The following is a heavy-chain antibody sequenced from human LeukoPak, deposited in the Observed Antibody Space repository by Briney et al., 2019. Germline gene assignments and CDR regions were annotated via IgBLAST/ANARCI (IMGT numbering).Heavy chain of an antibody. CDR2: ISSSSSYI. CDR1: GFTFSSYS. D-gene: IGHD3-10*01. V-gene: IGHV3-21*01. J-gene: IGHJ3*02. CDR3: ARVGEIGDAFDI. Sequence: GGSLRLSCAASGFTFSSYSVNWVRQVPGKGLEWVSSISSSSSYIYYADSVKGRFTISRDNAKNSLYLQMNSLRAEDTAVYYCARVGEIGDAFDIWGQGTMVTVSS.